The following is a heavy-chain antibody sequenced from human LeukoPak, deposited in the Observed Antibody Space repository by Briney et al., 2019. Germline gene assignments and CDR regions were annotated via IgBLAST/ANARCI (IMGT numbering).Heavy chain of an antibody. J-gene: IGHJ5*01. D-gene: IGHD1-20*01. V-gene: IGHV5-51*01. Sequence: HGESLKISCKASGYSFASYWIGWMRQTSGKGLEWMAIIHPNDASTIYSPSFQGQVTISADRSITTAYLQWNTLQASDTAIYYCARHNNWAFDYWDRGTLLTVSS. CDR3: ARHNNWAFDY. CDR1: GYSFASYW. CDR2: IHPNDAST.